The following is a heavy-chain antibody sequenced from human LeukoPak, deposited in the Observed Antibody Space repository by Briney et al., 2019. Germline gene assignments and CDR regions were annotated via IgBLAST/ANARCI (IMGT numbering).Heavy chain of an antibody. J-gene: IGHJ4*02. D-gene: IGHD3-22*01. V-gene: IGHV3-21*01. CDR3: ASLQYYYDSSGYFDY. Sequence: PGGSLRLSCAASGFTFSSYSMNWVRQARGKGLEWVSSISSSSSYIYYADSVKGRFTISRDNAKNSLYLQMNSLRAEDTAVYYCASLQYYYDSSGYFDYWGQGTLVTVSS. CDR2: ISSSSSYI. CDR1: GFTFSSYS.